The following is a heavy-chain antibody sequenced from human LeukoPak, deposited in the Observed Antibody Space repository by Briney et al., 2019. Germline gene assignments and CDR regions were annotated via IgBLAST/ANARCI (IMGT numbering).Heavy chain of an antibody. D-gene: IGHD3-10*01. J-gene: IGHJ4*02. Sequence: PSETLSLTCAVYGGSFSGYYWSWIRQPAGKGLEWIGRIYTSGSTNYNPSLKSRVTMSVDTSKNQFSLKLSSVTAADTAVYYCAGEDLGHPNYFDYWGQGTLVTVSS. CDR2: IYTSGST. CDR1: GGSFSGYY. CDR3: AGEDLGHPNYFDY. V-gene: IGHV4-59*10.